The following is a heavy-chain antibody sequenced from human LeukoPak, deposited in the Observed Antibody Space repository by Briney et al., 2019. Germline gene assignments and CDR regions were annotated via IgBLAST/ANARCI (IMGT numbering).Heavy chain of an antibody. V-gene: IGHV4-34*01. CDR1: GGSISSYY. CDR2: INHSGST. CDR3: ARGAGLTYYYYYYMDV. J-gene: IGHJ6*03. Sequence: SETLSLTCTVSGGSISSYYWSWIRQPPGKGLEWIGEINHSGSTNYNPSLKSRVTISVDTSKNQFSLKLSSVTAADTAVYYCARGAGLTYYYYYYMDVWGKGTTVTVSS. D-gene: IGHD4/OR15-4a*01.